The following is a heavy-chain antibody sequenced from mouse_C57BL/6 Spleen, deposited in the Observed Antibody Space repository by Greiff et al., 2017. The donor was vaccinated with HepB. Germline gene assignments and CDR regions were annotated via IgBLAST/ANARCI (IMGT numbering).Heavy chain of an antibody. CDR3: ARWGNPRALDY. V-gene: IGHV1-82*01. D-gene: IGHD2-1*01. J-gene: IGHJ2*01. CDR1: GYAFSSSW. CDR2: IYPGDGDT. Sequence: VQLQQSGPELVKPGASVKISCKASGYAFSSSWMNWVQQRPGKGLEWIGRIYPGDGDTNYNGKFKGKATLTADKSSSPAYMQLSSLTSEDSAVYFGARWGNPRALDYWGQGTTLTVSS.